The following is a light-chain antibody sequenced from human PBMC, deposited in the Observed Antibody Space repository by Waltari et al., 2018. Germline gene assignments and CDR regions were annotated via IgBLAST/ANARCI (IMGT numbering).Light chain of an antibody. Sequence: SYELTQQPEVAVSPGQTASITCSGDKLGDKYACWYQRKPGPSHVLVIYQDSKRPSGIPAPFSGSNSGNTATLTIRGTQAMDEADYYCQAWDSSTYVFGTGTKVTVL. J-gene: IGLJ1*01. CDR1: KLGDKY. V-gene: IGLV3-1*01. CDR3: QAWDSSTYV. CDR2: QDS.